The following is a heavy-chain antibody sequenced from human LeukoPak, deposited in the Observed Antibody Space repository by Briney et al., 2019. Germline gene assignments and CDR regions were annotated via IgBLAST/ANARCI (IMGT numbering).Heavy chain of an antibody. V-gene: IGHV4-61*01. J-gene: IGHJ4*02. D-gene: IGHD1-26*01. CDR2: IHYSGTT. Sequence: SETLSPTCTVSGGSVSSDTYYWSWIRQPPGKGLEWIGYIHYSGTTNYNPSLKSRVTISVDTSKNQFSLKLSSVTAADTAVYYCARQVGPRWELLTPKNWEQSDYWGQGTLVTVSS. CDR3: ARQVGPRWELLTPKNWEQSDY. CDR1: GGSVSSDTYY.